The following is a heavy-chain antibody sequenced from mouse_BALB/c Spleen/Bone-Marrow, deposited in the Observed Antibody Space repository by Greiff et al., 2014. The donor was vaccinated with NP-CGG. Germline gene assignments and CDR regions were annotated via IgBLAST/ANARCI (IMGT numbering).Heavy chain of an antibody. CDR2: IDPETGGT. Sequence: VQLQQSGAELVRPGASVTLSCKASGYTLTDYEMHWVKQTPVHGLEWIGAIDPETGGTAYNQKFKGKATLTADKSSSTAYMELRSLTSEDSAVYYCTSYDWFAYWGQGTLVTVSA. J-gene: IGHJ3*01. CDR1: GYTLTDYE. CDR3: TSYDWFAY. D-gene: IGHD2-12*01. V-gene: IGHV1-15*01.